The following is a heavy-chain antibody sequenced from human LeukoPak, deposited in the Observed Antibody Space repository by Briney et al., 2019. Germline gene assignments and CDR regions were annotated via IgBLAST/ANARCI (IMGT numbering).Heavy chain of an antibody. J-gene: IGHJ4*02. CDR2: IGTAGET. Sequence: GGSLRLSCAASGFTFRTYDMHWVRQVPGKGLEWVSAIGTAGETYYRGSVKGRFTISRDNGKTSLYLQMNSLRVEDTAVYYCARGPVAGASGLWGQGTLVTVSS. V-gene: IGHV3-13*01. D-gene: IGHD6-19*01. CDR1: GFTFRTYD. CDR3: ARGPVAGASGL.